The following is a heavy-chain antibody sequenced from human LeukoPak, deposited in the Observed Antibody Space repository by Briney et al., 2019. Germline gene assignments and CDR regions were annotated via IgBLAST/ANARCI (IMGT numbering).Heavy chain of an antibody. D-gene: IGHD1-1*01. CDR1: GFTFSSYG. CDR2: ISYDGSNK. CDR3: AKDGYGY. Sequence: LAGGSLRLSCAASGFTFSSYGMHWVRQAPGKGLEWVAVISYDGSNKYYADSVKGRFTISRDNSKNTLYLQMNSLRAEDTAVYYCAKDGYGYWGQGTLVTVSS. V-gene: IGHV3-30*18. J-gene: IGHJ4*02.